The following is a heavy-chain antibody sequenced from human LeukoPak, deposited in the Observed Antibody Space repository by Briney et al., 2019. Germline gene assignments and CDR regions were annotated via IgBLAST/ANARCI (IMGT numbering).Heavy chain of an antibody. CDR2: INWNGGST. CDR3: ARVTGSSGWLGGYYFDY. Sequence: GSLRLSCAASGFTFDDYGMSWVRQAPGKGLEWVSGINWNGGSTGYADSVKGRFTISRDNAKNSLYLQMNSLRAEDTALYYCARVTGSSGWLGGYYFDYWGQGTLVTVSS. D-gene: IGHD6-19*01. V-gene: IGHV3-20*04. CDR1: GFTFDDYG. J-gene: IGHJ4*02.